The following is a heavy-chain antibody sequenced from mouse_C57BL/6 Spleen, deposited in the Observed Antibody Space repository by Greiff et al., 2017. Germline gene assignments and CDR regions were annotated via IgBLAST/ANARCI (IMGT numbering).Heavy chain of an antibody. V-gene: IGHV5-17*01. J-gene: IGHJ1*03. Sequence: EVQVVESGGGLVKPGGSLKLSCAASGFTFSDYGMHWVRQAPEKGLEWVAYISSGSSTIYYADTVKGRFTISRDNAKNTLFLQMTSLRSEDTAMYDCAGLRRPWYLDVWGTGTTVTVSS. CDR2: ISSGSSTI. CDR1: GFTFSDYG. D-gene: IGHD2-4*01. CDR3: AGLRRPWYLDV.